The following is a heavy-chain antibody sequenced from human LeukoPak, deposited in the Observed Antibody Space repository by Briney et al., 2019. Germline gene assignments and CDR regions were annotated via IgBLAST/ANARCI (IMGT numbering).Heavy chain of an antibody. D-gene: IGHD3-10*01. CDR3: ANAFVQGVIIQSIDY. V-gene: IGHV3-23*01. J-gene: IGHJ4*02. CDR1: GFTFSSYA. CDR2: ISGSGGST. Sequence: GGSLRLSCAASGFTFSSYAMSWVRQAPGKGLEWVSAISGSGGSTYYADSVKGRFTISRDNSKNTLYLQMNSLRAEDTAVYYCANAFVQGVIIQSIDYWGQGTLVTVSS.